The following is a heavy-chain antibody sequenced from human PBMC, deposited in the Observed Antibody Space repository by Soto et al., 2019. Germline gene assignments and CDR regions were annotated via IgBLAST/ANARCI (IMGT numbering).Heavy chain of an antibody. CDR1: GGSISSYY. D-gene: IGHD2-21*01. CDR2: IYYSGST. J-gene: IGHJ4*02. Sequence: PSETLSLTCTVSGGSISSYYWSWIRQPPGKGLEWIGYIYYSGSTNYNPSLKSRVTISVDTSKNQFSLKLSSVTAADTAVYYCARDPVGVDSTFYFDSWGQGTLVTVSS. V-gene: IGHV4-59*01. CDR3: ARDPVGVDSTFYFDS.